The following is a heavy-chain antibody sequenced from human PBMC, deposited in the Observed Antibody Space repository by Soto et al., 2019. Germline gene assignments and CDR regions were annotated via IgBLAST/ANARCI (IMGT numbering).Heavy chain of an antibody. V-gene: IGHV3-33*01. CDR3: ARAPYASVRIDGRDG. CDR2: IWYDGSNK. Sequence: QVQLVESGGGVVQPGRSLRLSCAASGFTFSSYGMHWVRQAPGKGLEWVAVIWYDGSNKYYADSVKGRLTISRDNSKNTLYLQMNSLRAEDTAVYYCARAPYASVRIDGRDGWGQGTTVAVAS. D-gene: IGHD2-21*01. J-gene: IGHJ6*02. CDR1: GFTFSSYG.